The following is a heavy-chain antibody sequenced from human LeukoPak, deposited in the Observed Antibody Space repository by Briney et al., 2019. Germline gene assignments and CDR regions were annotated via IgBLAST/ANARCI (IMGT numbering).Heavy chain of an antibody. CDR1: GDSVSSNSAA. V-gene: IGHV6-1*01. CDR3: ARDQGIAAAGCYYYGMDV. Sequence: SQTLSLTCAIPGDSVSSNSAAWNWIRQSPSRGLEWLGRTYYRSKWYNDYAVSVKSRITINPDTSKNQFSLQLNSVTPEDTAVYYCARDQGIAAAGCYYYGMDVWGQGTTVTVSS. D-gene: IGHD6-13*01. CDR2: TYYRSKWYN. J-gene: IGHJ6*02.